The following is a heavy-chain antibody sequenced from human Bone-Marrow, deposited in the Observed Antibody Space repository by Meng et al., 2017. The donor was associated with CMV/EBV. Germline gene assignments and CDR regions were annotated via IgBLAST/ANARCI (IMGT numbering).Heavy chain of an antibody. D-gene: IGHD1-1*01. J-gene: IGHJ6*01. CDR1: EFTFSNFA. CDR3: ASERTYRSPYYYYYGMDV. Sequence: GESLKISCAASEFTFSNFAMSWVRQAPGRGLAWVSAITGSGGSTYYADSVKGRFTISRDNSKNTLYLQMNSLRAEDTAVYYCASERTYRSPYYYYYGMDVWGQGTTVTGYS. CDR2: ITGSGGST. V-gene: IGHV3-23*01.